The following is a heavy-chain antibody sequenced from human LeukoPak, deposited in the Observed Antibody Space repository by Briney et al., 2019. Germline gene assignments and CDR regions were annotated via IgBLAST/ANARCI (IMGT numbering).Heavy chain of an antibody. CDR3: AKEAVAPDGSFDY. CDR1: GFTFGSYA. CDR2: ISGSGGSI. J-gene: IGHJ4*02. Sequence: GGSLRLSCAASGFTFGSYAMSWVRQAPGKGLEWVSSISGSGGSIYYADSGKGRFTISRDNSKSTRYLQTNSLRAEDRAIYRCAKEAVAPDGSFDYWGQGTLVTVYS. D-gene: IGHD6-19*01. V-gene: IGHV3-23*01.